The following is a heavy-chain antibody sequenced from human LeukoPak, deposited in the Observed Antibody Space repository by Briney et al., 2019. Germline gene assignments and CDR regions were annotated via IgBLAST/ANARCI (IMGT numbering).Heavy chain of an antibody. V-gene: IGHV3-23*01. CDR1: GFTFSTFA. CDR3: AKVDDFWSGYGY. CDR2: IFPSGGEI. Sequence: GGSLRLSCAASGFTFSTFAMIWVRQPPGKGLEWVSSIFPSGGEIHYADSVRGRFTISRDNSKSTLSLQMNSLRAEDTAVYYCAKVDDFWSGYGYWGQGTLVTVSS. J-gene: IGHJ4*02. D-gene: IGHD3-3*01.